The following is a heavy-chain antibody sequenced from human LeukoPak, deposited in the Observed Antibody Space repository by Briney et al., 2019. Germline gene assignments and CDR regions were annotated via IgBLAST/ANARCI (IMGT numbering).Heavy chain of an antibody. D-gene: IGHD2-15*01. Sequence: PGGSLRLSCSASGFPFSSYAMHWVRQAPGQGLEYVSAISDSGGSTYYADSVKGRFTISRDNSKNTLYLQMSSLRAEDTAVYFCVRGYSFGPYGMDVWGQGTTVTVS. CDR3: VRGYSFGPYGMDV. CDR2: ISDSGGST. J-gene: IGHJ6*02. V-gene: IGHV3-64D*09. CDR1: GFPFSSYA.